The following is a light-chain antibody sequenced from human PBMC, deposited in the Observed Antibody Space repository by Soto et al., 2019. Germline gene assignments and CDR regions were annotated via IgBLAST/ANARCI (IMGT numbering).Light chain of an antibody. Sequence: DIQMTQAPSSLYTSVGGRVTITCRASQSISSWLAWYQQKPGKSPKLLIYDASSLESGVPSRFSGSGSGTEFTLTISSLQPDDFATYYCQQYNSLWTVGPGTKVDIK. V-gene: IGKV1-5*01. CDR1: QSISSW. CDR2: DAS. CDR3: QQYNSLWT. J-gene: IGKJ1*01.